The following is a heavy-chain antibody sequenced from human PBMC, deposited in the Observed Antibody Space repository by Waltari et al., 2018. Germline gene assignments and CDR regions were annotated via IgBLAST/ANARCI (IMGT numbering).Heavy chain of an antibody. V-gene: IGHV1-24*01. D-gene: IGHD6-6*01. CDR3: ARDRPPTDTPFCYMDV. J-gene: IGHJ6*03. CDR1: GYTLTELS. Sequence: QVQLVQSGAEVKKPGASVKVSCKVSGYTLTELSMHWVRQAPGKGLEWMGGFDPEDGEKIYAQKFQGRVTITADESTSTAYMELSSLRSEDTAVYYCARDRPPTDTPFCYMDVWGKGTTVTVSS. CDR2: FDPEDGEK.